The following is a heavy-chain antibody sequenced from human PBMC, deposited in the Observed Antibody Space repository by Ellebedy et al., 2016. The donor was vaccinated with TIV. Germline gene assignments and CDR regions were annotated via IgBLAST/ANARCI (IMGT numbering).Heavy chain of an antibody. D-gene: IGHD1-1*01. Sequence: MPSETLSLTCTVSGGSISGYYWGWIRQPPGKGLEWIGYIYYSGITDYNPSLRSRVIISVYTSKNQLSLKLSSVTAADAAMYYCARWNEGFDYWGQGTLVTVSS. CDR2: IYYSGIT. J-gene: IGHJ4*02. V-gene: IGHV4-59*08. CDR3: ARWNEGFDY. CDR1: GGSISGYY.